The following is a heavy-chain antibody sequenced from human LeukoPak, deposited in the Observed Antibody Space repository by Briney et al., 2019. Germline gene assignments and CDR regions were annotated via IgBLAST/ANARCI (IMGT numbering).Heavy chain of an antibody. Sequence: KPSETLSLTCAVYGGSFSGYYWSWIRQPPLKGLEWIGEINHSGNTNYNPSLKSRVTISVDTSKNQFSLKLSSVTAADTAVYYCAREDDYSNYDRFDPWGQGTLVTVSS. CDR1: GGSFSGYY. D-gene: IGHD4-11*01. CDR3: AREDDYSNYDRFDP. V-gene: IGHV4-34*01. CDR2: INHSGNT. J-gene: IGHJ5*02.